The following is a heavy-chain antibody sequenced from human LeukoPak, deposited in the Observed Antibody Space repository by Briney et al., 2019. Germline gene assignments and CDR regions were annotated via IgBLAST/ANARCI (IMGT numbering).Heavy chain of an antibody. V-gene: IGHV4-39*06. CDR1: GGSISSSSYY. D-gene: IGHD3-9*01. CDR2: IYYSGST. CDR3: ARQRRYFDWLLFPRTTLFDY. Sequence: SETLSLTCTVSGGSISSSSYYWGWIRQPPGKGMEWIGSIYYSGSTYYNPSLKSRVTISVDTSKNQFPLKLSSVTAADTAVYYCARQRRYFDWLLFPRTTLFDYWGQGTLVTVSS. J-gene: IGHJ4*02.